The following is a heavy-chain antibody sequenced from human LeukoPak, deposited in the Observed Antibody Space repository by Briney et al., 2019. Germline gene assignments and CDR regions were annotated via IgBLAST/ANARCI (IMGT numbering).Heavy chain of an antibody. CDR2: ISSSSSYT. D-gene: IGHD3-22*01. V-gene: IGHV3-11*06. J-gene: IGHJ4*02. Sequence: GGSLRLSCAASGFTFSDYYMSWIRQAPGKGLEWVSYISSSSSYTNYADSVKGRFTISRDNAKNSLYLQMNSLRAEDTAVYYCAKDISLYYYDSSGYFSNWGQGTLVTVSS. CDR1: GFTFSDYY. CDR3: AKDISLYYYDSSGYFSN.